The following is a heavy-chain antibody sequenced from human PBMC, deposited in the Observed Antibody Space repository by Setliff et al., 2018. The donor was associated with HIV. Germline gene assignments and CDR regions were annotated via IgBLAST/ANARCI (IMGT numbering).Heavy chain of an antibody. CDR1: GGSITNFY. CDR3: ARTSTCCYYHDY. Sequence: SETLSLTCNVSGGSITNFYWSWIRQPPGKGLEWIGYTYNPGSTNFNTSLQSRVSMSVDVSTNQFSLRLRSVTAADTAVYYCARTSTCCYYHDYWGQGTLVTVSS. V-gene: IGHV4-4*09. D-gene: IGHD3-10*02. CDR2: TYNPGST. J-gene: IGHJ4*02.